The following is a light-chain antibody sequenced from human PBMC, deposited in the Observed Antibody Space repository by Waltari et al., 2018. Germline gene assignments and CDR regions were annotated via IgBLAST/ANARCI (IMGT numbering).Light chain of an antibody. CDR2: EVS. CDR3: SSYTSGTTHMV. Sequence: QSALTQPASVSGSPGQSITISCTGTSSDVGGYNYVSWYQQHPGKAPKLVIYEVSNRPSGISNRFSGSKSGNTASLTISGLQAEDEADYYCSSYTSGTTHMVFGGGTKLTVL. J-gene: IGLJ2*01. V-gene: IGLV2-14*01. CDR1: SSDVGGYNY.